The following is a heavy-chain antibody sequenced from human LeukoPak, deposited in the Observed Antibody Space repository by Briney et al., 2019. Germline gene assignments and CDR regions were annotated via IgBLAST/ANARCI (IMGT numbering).Heavy chain of an antibody. CDR1: GFTFSSNS. CDR3: ARTLTSFDY. Sequence: GGSLILSCAASGFTFSSNSMNWVRQAPGKGLEWVSYISSTSGTIYYADSVKGRFTISRDNAKNSLYLQMNSLRDEDTAVYYCARTLTSFDYWGQGTLVTVSS. D-gene: IGHD4/OR15-4a*01. J-gene: IGHJ4*02. V-gene: IGHV3-48*02. CDR2: ISSTSGTI.